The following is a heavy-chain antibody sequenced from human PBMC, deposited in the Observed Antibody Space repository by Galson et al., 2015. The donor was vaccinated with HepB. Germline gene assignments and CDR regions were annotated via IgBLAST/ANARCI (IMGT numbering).Heavy chain of an antibody. CDR3: AREIPIVATSMDV. V-gene: IGHV3-7*03. Sequence: SLRLSCAASGFTFSSYWMSWVRQAPGKGLEWVANIKQDGSEKYYVDSVKGRFTISRDNAKNSLYLQMNSLRAEDTTVYYCAREIPIVATSMDVWGQGTTVTVSS. D-gene: IGHD5-12*01. CDR2: IKQDGSEK. J-gene: IGHJ6*02. CDR1: GFTFSSYW.